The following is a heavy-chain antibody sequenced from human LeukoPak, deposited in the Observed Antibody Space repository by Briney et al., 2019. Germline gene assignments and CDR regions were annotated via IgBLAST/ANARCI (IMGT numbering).Heavy chain of an antibody. V-gene: IGHV1-2*02. CDR3: ARVNGAYGSGSYIDY. CDR2: INPNSGGT. J-gene: IGHJ4*02. CDR1: GYTFTCYY. D-gene: IGHD3-10*01. Sequence: GASVKVSCKASGYTFTCYYMHWVRQAPGQGLEWMGWINPNSGGTNYAQKFQGRVTMTRDTSISTAYMELSRLRSDDTAVYYCARVNGAYGSGSYIDYWGQGTLVTVSS.